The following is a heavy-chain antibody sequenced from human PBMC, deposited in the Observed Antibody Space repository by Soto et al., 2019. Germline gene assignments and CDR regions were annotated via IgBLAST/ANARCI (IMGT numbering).Heavy chain of an antibody. V-gene: IGHV3-23*01. CDR2: ISGSGGST. CDR1: GFTFSSYA. Sequence: PGGSLRLSCAASGFTFSSYAMSWVRQAPGKGLEWVSAISGSGGSTYYADSVKGRFTISRDNSKDTLYLQMNSLRAEDTAVYYCAKFTFYSGYDWKSSFFGPLDYWGQGTLVTVSS. D-gene: IGHD5-12*01. CDR3: AKFTFYSGYDWKSSFFGPLDY. J-gene: IGHJ4*02.